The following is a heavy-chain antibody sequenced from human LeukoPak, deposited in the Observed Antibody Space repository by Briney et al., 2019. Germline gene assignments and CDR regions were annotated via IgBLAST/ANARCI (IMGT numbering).Heavy chain of an antibody. CDR1: GYTLTELS. CDR2: FDPEDGET. Sequence: ASVKVSCKVSGYTLTELSMHRVRQAPGKGLEWMGGFDPEDGETIYAQKFQGGVTMTEDTSTDTAYMELSSLRSEDTAVYYCAKSLFHYMDVWGKGTTVTVSS. CDR3: AKSLFHYMDV. J-gene: IGHJ6*03. V-gene: IGHV1-24*01. D-gene: IGHD2/OR15-2a*01.